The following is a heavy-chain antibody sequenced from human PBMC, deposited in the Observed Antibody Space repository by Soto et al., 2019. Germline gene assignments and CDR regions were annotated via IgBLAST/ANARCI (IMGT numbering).Heavy chain of an antibody. CDR2: ISGSGGST. V-gene: IGHV3-23*01. CDR3: AKDRSQVTIFGVVTRYYFDY. Sequence: EVQLLESGGGLVQPGGSLRLSCAASGFIFNTYTMSWVRQAPGKGLEWVSAISGSGGSTYYADSVKGRFTISRDNSKNTLYLQMNSLRAEDTAVYYCAKDRSQVTIFGVVTRYYFDYWGQGTLVTVSS. J-gene: IGHJ4*02. CDR1: GFIFNTYT. D-gene: IGHD3-3*01.